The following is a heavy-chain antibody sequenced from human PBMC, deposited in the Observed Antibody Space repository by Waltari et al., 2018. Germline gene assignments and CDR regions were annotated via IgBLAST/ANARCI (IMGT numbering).Heavy chain of an antibody. CDR1: GFTFGDYD. CDR3: TRESYYTYCSGGSCYGRGY. D-gene: IGHD2-15*01. J-gene: IGHJ4*02. CDR2: IRSKAYGGTT. Sequence: EVQLVESGGGLVQPGRSLRLSCTASGFTFGDYDISWVRQAPRPVLEWVGFIRSKAYGGTTEYAASVKGRFTISRDDSKSIAYLQMNSLKTEDTAVYYCTRESYYTYCSGGSCYGRGYWGQGTLVTVSS. V-gene: IGHV3-49*04.